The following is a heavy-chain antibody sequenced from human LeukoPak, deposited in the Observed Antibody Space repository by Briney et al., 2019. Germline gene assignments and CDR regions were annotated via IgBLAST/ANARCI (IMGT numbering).Heavy chain of an antibody. CDR2: IIPILGIA. CDR1: GGTFSSYA. D-gene: IGHD2-2*01. Sequence: ASVKVSCKASGGTFSSYAISWVRQAPGQGLEWMGRIIPILGIANYAQKFQGRVTITADKSTSTAYMELSSLRSEDTAVYYCARDPGYCSSTSCLYYYGMDVWGQGTTVTVSS. J-gene: IGHJ6*02. V-gene: IGHV1-69*04. CDR3: ARDPGYCSSTSCLYYYGMDV.